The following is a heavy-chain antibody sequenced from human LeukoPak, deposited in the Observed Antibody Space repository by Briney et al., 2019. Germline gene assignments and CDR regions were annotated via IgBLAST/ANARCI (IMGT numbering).Heavy chain of an antibody. D-gene: IGHD3-22*01. CDR2: INPNSGGT. Sequence: ASVKVSCKASGYTFTGYYMHWVRQAPGQGLEWMGWINPNSGGTNYAQKFQGRVTMTRDTSISTAYMELSRLRSDDTALYYCAKAQGYYDSSGYYYEGAFDIWGQGTMVTVSS. V-gene: IGHV1-2*02. CDR3: AKAQGYYDSSGYYYEGAFDI. CDR1: GYTFTGYY. J-gene: IGHJ3*02.